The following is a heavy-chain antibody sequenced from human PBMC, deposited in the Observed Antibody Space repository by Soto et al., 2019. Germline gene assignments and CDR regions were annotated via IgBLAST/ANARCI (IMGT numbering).Heavy chain of an antibody. CDR1: GFIISGYD. Sequence: GGSVGFPCGASGFIISGYDMSWGRLAPGKGLERVSVINGRGGTKYYADSVKGRFTISRDNSKNTVYLQMNSLRAEDTALYYCAKGENYYDSTGYFDYWGLGTLVTVSS. CDR2: INGRGGTK. V-gene: IGHV3-23*01. J-gene: IGHJ4*02. CDR3: AKGENYYDSTGYFDY. D-gene: IGHD3-22*01.